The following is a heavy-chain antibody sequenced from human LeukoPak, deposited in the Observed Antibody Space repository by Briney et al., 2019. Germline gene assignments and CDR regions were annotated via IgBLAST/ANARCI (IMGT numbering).Heavy chain of an antibody. D-gene: IGHD6-13*01. CDR1: GFTFDDYA. V-gene: IGHV3-9*01. CDR3: AKDRSSSWYYYYYMDV. Sequence: GGSLRLSCAASGFTFDDYAMHWVRQAPGKGLEWVSGISWNSGSIGYADSVKGRFTISRDNAKNSLYLQMNSLRAEDTALYYCAKDRSSSWYYYYYMDVWGKGTTVTVSS. CDR2: ISWNSGSI. J-gene: IGHJ6*03.